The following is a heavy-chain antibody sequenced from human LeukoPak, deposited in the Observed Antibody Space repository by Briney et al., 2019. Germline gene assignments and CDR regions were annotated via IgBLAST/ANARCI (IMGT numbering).Heavy chain of an antibody. J-gene: IGHJ4*02. Sequence: EGSLRLSCAASGFTFSSYGMHWVRQAPGKGLEWVAFIRYDGSNKYYADSVKGRFTISRDNSKNTLYLQMNSLRAEDTAVYYCAKDERYSYGLGGYWGQGTLVTVSS. D-gene: IGHD5-18*01. V-gene: IGHV3-30*02. CDR1: GFTFSSYG. CDR2: IRYDGSNK. CDR3: AKDERYSYGLGGY.